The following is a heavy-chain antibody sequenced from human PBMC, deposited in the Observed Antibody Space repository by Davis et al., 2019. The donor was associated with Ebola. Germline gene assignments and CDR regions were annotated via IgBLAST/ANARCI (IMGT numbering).Heavy chain of an antibody. J-gene: IGHJ4*02. CDR3: ATTQWLREFDN. CDR2: IYDQST. CDR1: GFTASSNH. D-gene: IGHD6-19*01. V-gene: IGHV3-53*05. Sequence: GGSLRLSCAVSGFTASSNHMSWVRQAPGKGLEWVSVIYDQSTAYADAVRGRFIISRDKSNNTLYLEMNSLRVDDTAVYYCATTQWLREFDNWGQGTLVTVSS.